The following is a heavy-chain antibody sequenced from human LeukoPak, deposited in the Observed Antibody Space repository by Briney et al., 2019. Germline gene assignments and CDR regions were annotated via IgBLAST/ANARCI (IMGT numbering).Heavy chain of an antibody. CDR3: AKGVGLRYFDWLLGGGQFDY. V-gene: IGHV3-23*01. J-gene: IGHJ4*02. CDR1: GFTFSSYA. CDR2: ISGSGGST. D-gene: IGHD3-9*01. Sequence: GGSLRLSCAASGFTFSSYAMSWVRQAPGKGLEWVSAISGSGGSTYYADSVKGRFTISRDNSKNTLYLQMNSLRAEDTAVYYCAKGVGLRYFDWLLGGGQFDYWGQGTLVTVSS.